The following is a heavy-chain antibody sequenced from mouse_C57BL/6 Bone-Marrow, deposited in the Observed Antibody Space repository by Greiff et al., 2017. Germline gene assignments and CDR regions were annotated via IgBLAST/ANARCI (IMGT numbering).Heavy chain of an antibody. Sequence: VQLQQSGAELVRPGASVKLSCKASGYTFTDYYINWVKQRPGQGLEWIARIYPGSGNTYYNEKFKGKATLTAEKSSSTAYMQLSSLTSEDSAVYFCARSCLLLRCDYWGQGTTLTVSS. CDR1: GYTFTDYY. CDR3: ARSCLLLRCDY. J-gene: IGHJ2*01. D-gene: IGHD1-1*01. CDR2: IYPGSGNT. V-gene: IGHV1-76*01.